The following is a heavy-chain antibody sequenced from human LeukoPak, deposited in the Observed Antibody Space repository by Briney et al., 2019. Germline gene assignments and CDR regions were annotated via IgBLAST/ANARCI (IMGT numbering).Heavy chain of an antibody. V-gene: IGHV3-21*01. CDR1: GFTFSSYA. D-gene: IGHD6-19*01. J-gene: IGHJ4*02. CDR2: ISSSSSYI. Sequence: GGSLRLSCAASGFTFSSYAMNWVRQAPGKGLEWVSSISSSSSYIYHADSVKGRFTISRDNAKSSLYLQMNSLRAEDTAFYYGARSSAWRFDYWGQGILVTVSS. CDR3: ARSSAWRFDY.